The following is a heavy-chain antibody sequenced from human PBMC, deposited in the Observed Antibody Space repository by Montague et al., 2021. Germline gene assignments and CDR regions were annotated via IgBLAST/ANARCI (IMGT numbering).Heavy chain of an antibody. CDR2: IDHKETV. D-gene: IGHD3-10*01. V-gene: IGHV4-34*01. CDR3: ARGPRGYGSGSRFDP. Sequence: SETRSLTYAVHGGSFTGYYWSWIRQSPGKGLEWIGEIDHKETVTLNPSLKSRVIISLDTSKNHFSLNMTSVTAADTATYYCARGPRGYGSGSRFDPWGQGTLIVVSS. J-gene: IGHJ5*02. CDR1: GGSFTGYY.